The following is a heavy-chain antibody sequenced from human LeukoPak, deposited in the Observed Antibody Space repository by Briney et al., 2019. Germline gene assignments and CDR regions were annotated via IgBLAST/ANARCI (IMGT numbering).Heavy chain of an antibody. CDR2: INPNSGGT. J-gene: IGHJ3*02. CDR3: ARVGAVASDALDI. CDR1: GYTFTGYY. D-gene: IGHD6-19*01. V-gene: IGHV1-2*06. Sequence: ASVKLSCTASGYTFTGYYMNWVRQAPGQGLEWMGRINPNSGGTNYAQKFQGRVTMTGDTSISTAYMELSRLRSDDTAVYYCARVGAVASDALDIWGQGTMVTVSS.